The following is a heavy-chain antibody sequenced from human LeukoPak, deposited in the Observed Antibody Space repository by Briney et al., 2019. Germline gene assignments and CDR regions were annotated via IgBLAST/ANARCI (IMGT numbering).Heavy chain of an antibody. Sequence: GRSLRLSCAASGFSFRAHGMHWVRQAPGKGLEWVAAVLYDGNNKYYEDSVKGRFTISRDNSKNTLYLQMSSLRAEDTAVYYCAKDRYGSGKNWFDPWGQGTLVTVSS. D-gene: IGHD3-10*01. V-gene: IGHV3-30*18. CDR3: AKDRYGSGKNWFDP. CDR2: VLYDGNNK. J-gene: IGHJ5*02. CDR1: GFSFRAHG.